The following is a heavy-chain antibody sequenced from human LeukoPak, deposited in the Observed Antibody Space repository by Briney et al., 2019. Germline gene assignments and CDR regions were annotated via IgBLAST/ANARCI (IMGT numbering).Heavy chain of an antibody. CDR2: INHSGSTS. Sequence: SETLSLTCAVYGESFSGYFWNWIRQPPGKGLEWIGEINHSGSTSNHNPSLKSRVTMSVDTSKNQFSLKLSSVTAADTAVYYCARVEAGYDAFDIWGQGTMVTVSS. D-gene: IGHD2-15*01. J-gene: IGHJ3*02. CDR1: GESFSGYF. V-gene: IGHV4-34*01. CDR3: ARVEAGYDAFDI.